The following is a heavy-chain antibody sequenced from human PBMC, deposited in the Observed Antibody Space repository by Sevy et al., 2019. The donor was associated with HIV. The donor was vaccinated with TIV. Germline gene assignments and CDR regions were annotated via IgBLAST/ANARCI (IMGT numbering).Heavy chain of an antibody. V-gene: IGHV4-59*01. Sequence: SETMSLTCTVSGASISSNYWSWIRQPPGKGLEWIGHIYYGGSTNYNPSLRSRVTISVATSKNQFSPILSSVTPADTPVYYCARPGGDCAGGSCGGWFDPWGRGTLVTVSS. D-gene: IGHD2-15*01. CDR1: GASISSNY. CDR2: IYYGGST. CDR3: ARPGGDCAGGSCGGWFDP. J-gene: IGHJ5*02.